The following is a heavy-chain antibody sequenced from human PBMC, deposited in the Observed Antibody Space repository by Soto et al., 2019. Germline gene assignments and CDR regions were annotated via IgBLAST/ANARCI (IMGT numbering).Heavy chain of an antibody. V-gene: IGHV1-8*01. CDR1: GYTFTSYD. CDR2: MNPKSGNT. D-gene: IGHD2-21*02. CDR3: ASAVTADWFDP. Sequence: QVQLVQSGAEVKKPGASVKVSCKASGYTFTSYDINWVRQATGQGLEWMGWMNPKSGNTGYAQNFQGRVTMTRSTAISTAYMELSSLRSEDTAVYYCASAVTADWFDPWGQGTLVTVSS. J-gene: IGHJ5*02.